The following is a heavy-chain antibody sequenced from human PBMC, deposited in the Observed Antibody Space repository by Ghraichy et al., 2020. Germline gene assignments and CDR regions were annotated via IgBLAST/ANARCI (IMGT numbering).Heavy chain of an antibody. D-gene: IGHD3-22*01. Sequence: GGSLRLSCVASGFTFRNAWMNWVRQGPGKGLEWVGRIKSKTDDGTIDYAAPVKGRFAISRDDSKNTLYLQMNSLKTEDTAVYFCTRYYYSSGWYFDLWGRGTLVTVSS. J-gene: IGHJ2*01. V-gene: IGHV3-15*01. CDR2: IKSKTDDGTI. CDR3: TRYYYSSGWYFDL. CDR1: GFTFRNAW.